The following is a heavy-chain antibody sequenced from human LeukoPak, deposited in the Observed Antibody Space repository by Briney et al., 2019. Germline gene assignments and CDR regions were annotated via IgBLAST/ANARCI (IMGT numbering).Heavy chain of an antibody. D-gene: IGHD1-7*01. V-gene: IGHV4-31*03. CDR1: GGSISSGGYY. J-gene: IGHJ4*02. CDR2: IYHSGGT. Sequence: SETLSLTCTVSGGSISSGGYYWSWIRQHPGKGLEWIGYIYHSGGTYYNPSLKSRVTISVDTSKNQFSLKLRSVTAADTAVYYCAREGTEGPRYFDYWGQGTLVTVSS. CDR3: AREGTEGPRYFDY.